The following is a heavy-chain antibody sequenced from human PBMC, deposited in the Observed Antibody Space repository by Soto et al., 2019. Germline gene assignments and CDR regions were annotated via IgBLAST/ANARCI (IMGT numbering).Heavy chain of an antibody. V-gene: IGHV1-18*04. CDR3: VIDQKYFRVNGNWFDS. Sequence: QVQLMQSGTEVKKPGASVTVSCKASGYTSADFGISWVRQAPGQGLEWMGWVSGNNGASNPAPKVQGKITMTLDTSTGVSYMALRSLRSDDTAFYYCVIDQKYFRVNGNWFDSWGQGTLVSVSS. CDR2: VSGNNGAS. CDR1: GYTSADFG. D-gene: IGHD2-2*01. J-gene: IGHJ5*01.